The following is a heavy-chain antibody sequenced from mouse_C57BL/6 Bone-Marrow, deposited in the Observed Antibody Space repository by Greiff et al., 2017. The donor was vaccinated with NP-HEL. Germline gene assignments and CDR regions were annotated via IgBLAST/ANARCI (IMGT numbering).Heavy chain of an antibody. CDR1: GYTFTSYW. CDR2: IDPSDSYT. D-gene: IGHD1-1*01. Sequence: QVQLQQPGAELVRPGTSVKLSCKASGYTFTSYWMHWVKQRPGQGLEWIGVIDPSDSYTNYNQKFKGKATLTVDTSSSTAYMQLSSLTSEDSAVYYCAREGGSSPYAMDYWGQGTSVTVSS. J-gene: IGHJ4*01. CDR3: AREGGSSPYAMDY. V-gene: IGHV1-59*01.